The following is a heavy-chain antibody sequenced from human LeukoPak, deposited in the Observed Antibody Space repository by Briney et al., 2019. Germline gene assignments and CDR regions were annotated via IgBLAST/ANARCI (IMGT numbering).Heavy chain of an antibody. J-gene: IGHJ3*02. Sequence: ASVTVSCKASGCTFTVYYIHWVRQAPGQGLEWMGWSNPSSGDSKYAQKFQGRVTMTRDTSISTAYMELSSLRSDDTAVYYCVTVKSAFDIWGQGTMVTVSS. CDR2: SNPSSGDS. CDR3: VTVKSAFDI. CDR1: GCTFTVYY. D-gene: IGHD3-16*02. V-gene: IGHV1-2*02.